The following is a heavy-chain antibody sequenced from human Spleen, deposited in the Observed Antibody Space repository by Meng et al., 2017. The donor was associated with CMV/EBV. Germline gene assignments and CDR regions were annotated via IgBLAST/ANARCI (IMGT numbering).Heavy chain of an antibody. CDR2: INHSGST. CDR3: ARVSGTTRY. CDR1: GGSFSGYY. Sequence: GSLRLSCAVYGGSFSGYYWSWIRQPPGKGLEWIGEINHSGSTNYNPSLKSRVTISVDTSKNQFSLKLSSVTAADTAVYYCARVSGTTRYWGQGTLVTVSS. D-gene: IGHD1-7*01. J-gene: IGHJ4*02. V-gene: IGHV4-34*01.